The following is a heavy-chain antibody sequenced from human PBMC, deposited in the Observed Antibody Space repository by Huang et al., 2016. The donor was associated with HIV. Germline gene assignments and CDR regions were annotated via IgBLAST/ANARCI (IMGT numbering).Heavy chain of an antibody. V-gene: IGHV1-69*13. D-gene: IGHD3-10*01. Sequence: QFQLVQSGAGVKKSGSSVRLSCKTSGGTLGNSAFSWVRQAPGQGLEWMGGFIPIFGTTHYAQKFQGRVTLTADESTSTVYMELGSLGSEDTAIYYCARDREIYGSGNYYHPTYFDFWGQGTLVSVSS. CDR3: ARDREIYGSGNYYHPTYFDF. J-gene: IGHJ4*02. CDR1: GGTLGNSA. CDR2: FIPIFGTT.